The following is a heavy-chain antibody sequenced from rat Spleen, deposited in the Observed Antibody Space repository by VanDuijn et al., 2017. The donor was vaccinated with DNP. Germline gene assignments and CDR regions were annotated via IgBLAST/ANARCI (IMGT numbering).Heavy chain of an antibody. V-gene: IGHV5-58*01. Sequence: EVQLVESGGGSVQPGRSLKLSCVASGFTFSGYWMYWIRQAPGKGLEWVASINTDGGTTYYPDSVKGRFTISRDNAKNTLYLQMNSLRSEDTATYYCTTSFYSGDLYWFFDFWGPGTMVTVSS. CDR1: GFTFSGYW. CDR2: INTDGGTT. CDR3: TTSFYSGDLYWFFDF. J-gene: IGHJ1*01. D-gene: IGHD1-1*01.